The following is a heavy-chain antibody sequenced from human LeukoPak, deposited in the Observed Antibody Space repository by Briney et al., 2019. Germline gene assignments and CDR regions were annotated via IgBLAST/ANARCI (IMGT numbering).Heavy chain of an antibody. CDR1: GGSISSYY. D-gene: IGHD3-3*01. J-gene: IGHJ3*02. CDR3: ARDLLRFLEWSLLDAFDI. Sequence: PSETLSLTCTVSGGSISSYYWSWIRQPAGKGLEWIGCIYTSGSTNYNPSLKSRVTMSVDTSKNQFSLKLSSVTAADTAVYYCARDLLRFLEWSLLDAFDIWGQGTMVAVSS. CDR2: IYTSGST. V-gene: IGHV4-4*07.